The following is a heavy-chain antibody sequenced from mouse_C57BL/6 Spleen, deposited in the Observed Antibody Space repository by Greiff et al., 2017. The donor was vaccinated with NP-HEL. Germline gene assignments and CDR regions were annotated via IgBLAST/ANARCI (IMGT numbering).Heavy chain of an antibody. J-gene: IGHJ1*03. Sequence: QVHVKQSGPELVKPGASVKISCKASGYAFSSSWMNWVKQRPGKGLEWIGRIYPGDGDTNYNGKFKGKATLTADKSSSTAYMQLSSLTSEDSAVYFCARGRGYFDVWGTGTTVTVSS. CDR1: GYAFSSSW. CDR3: ARGRGYFDV. V-gene: IGHV1-82*01. CDR2: IYPGDGDT.